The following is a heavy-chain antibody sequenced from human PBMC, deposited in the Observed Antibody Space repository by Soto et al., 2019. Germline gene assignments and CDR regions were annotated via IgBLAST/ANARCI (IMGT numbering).Heavy chain of an antibody. CDR1: GGSISSGGYY. J-gene: IGHJ6*02. CDR3: AREAEIIGTTKKGGRSRYYGMGV. Sequence: SETLSLTCTVSGGSISSGGYYWIWIRHHPGKGLEWIGYIYYSGSTYYNPSLKSRVTISVDTSKNQFSLKLSSVTAADTAVYYCAREAEIIGTTKKGGRSRYYGMGVWGQGTTVTVS. D-gene: IGHD1-7*01. V-gene: IGHV4-31*03. CDR2: IYYSGST.